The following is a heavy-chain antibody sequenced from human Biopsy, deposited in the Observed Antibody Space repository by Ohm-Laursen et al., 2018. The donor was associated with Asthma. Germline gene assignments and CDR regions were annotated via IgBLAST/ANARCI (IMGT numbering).Heavy chain of an antibody. Sequence: SLRLSCTASGFSGLTFRDFDMHWVRQAPGEGLEWLALITTDDVHKYNGESVRGRFSISRVNSKRTVYLHMAGLTVADTAVYFCARGEDPRPVADHLDIWGQGARVIVSS. CDR3: ARGEDPRPVADHLDI. D-gene: IGHD6-6*01. J-gene: IGHJ4*02. CDR1: GFSGLTFRDFD. CDR2: ITTDDVHK. V-gene: IGHV3-33*08.